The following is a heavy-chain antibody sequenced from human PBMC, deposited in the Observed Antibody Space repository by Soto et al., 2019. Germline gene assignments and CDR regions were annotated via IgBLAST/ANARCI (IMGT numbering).Heavy chain of an antibody. Sequence: PSETLSLTCTVSGGSISSYYWGWIRQPPGKGLEWIGYVYYSGSTNYNPSLKSRVTISVDTSKNQCSLKLSSVTAADTAVYYCARHGGYCSGGSCPGDYWGQGTLVTVSS. V-gene: IGHV4-59*08. CDR3: ARHGGYCSGGSCPGDY. J-gene: IGHJ4*02. CDR1: GGSISSYY. CDR2: VYYSGST. D-gene: IGHD2-15*01.